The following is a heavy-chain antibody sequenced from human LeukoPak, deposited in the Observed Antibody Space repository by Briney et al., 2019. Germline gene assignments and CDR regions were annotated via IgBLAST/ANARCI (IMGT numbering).Heavy chain of an antibody. D-gene: IGHD5-18*01. V-gene: IGHV1-69*04. J-gene: IGHJ4*02. Sequence: ASVKVSCKASGGTFSSYAISWVRQAPGQGLEWMGRIIPILGIANYAQKFQGRVTITADKSTSTAYMELSSLRSADTAVYYCAREGRNTAMVHYWGQGTLVTVSS. CDR2: IIPILGIA. CDR3: AREGRNTAMVHY. CDR1: GGTFSSYA.